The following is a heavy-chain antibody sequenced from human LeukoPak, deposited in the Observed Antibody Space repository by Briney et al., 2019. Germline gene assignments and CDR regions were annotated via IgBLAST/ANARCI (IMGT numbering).Heavy chain of an antibody. CDR2: IFLDDDK. V-gene: IGHV2-5*02. J-gene: IGHJ1*01. CDR1: GFSLSASGLG. Sequence: SGPTLVNPTQTLTLTCTFSGFSLSASGLGVGLIRQPPGKALEWLALIFLDDDKRYSPSLKSRLTITKDTSKNQVVLPMTNMDPVDTGTYYCAHRTSSATYFQHWGQGTLVTVSS. CDR3: AHRTSSATYFQH. D-gene: IGHD6-13*01.